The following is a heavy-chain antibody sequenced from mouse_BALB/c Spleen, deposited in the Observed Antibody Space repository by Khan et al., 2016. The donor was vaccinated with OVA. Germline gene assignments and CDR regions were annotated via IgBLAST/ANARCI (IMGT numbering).Heavy chain of an antibody. CDR3: TRAGYWAFVY. D-gene: IGHD4-1*01. V-gene: IGHV1-5*01. J-gene: IGHJ3*01. Sequence: VQLQQSGTVLARPGASVKMSCKVSGYSFTSYWLHWVKQRPGQGLEWLGGLFPGNRDTTHNPKFMGKAKLTAVTSASTDYMELNSLSNVDSTVDYCTRAGYWAFVYWGQGTLVTVSA. CDR2: LFPGNRDT. CDR1: GYSFTSYW.